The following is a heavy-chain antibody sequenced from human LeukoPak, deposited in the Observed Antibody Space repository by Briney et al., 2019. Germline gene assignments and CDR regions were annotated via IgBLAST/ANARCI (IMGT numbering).Heavy chain of an antibody. D-gene: IGHD2-2*01. CDR1: GYTFTSYD. CDR3: ARPSTSCYACYFDY. CDR2: MSPNSGNT. V-gene: IGHV1-8*01. Sequence: GASVKVSCKASGYTFTSYDINWVRQATGQGLEWMGWMSPNSGNTGYAQKFQGRVTMARDTSTSTVYMELSSLRSEDTAVYYCARPSTSCYACYFDYWGQGTLVTVSS. J-gene: IGHJ4*02.